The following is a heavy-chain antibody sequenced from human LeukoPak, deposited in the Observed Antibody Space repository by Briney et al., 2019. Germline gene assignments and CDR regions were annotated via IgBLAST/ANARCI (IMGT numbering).Heavy chain of an antibody. CDR2: ISWNSGSI. J-gene: IGHJ4*02. CDR3: ARDRLHYGEYEKTFDY. Sequence: GGSLRLSCAASGFTFDDYAMHWVRQAPGKGLEWVSGISWNSGSIGYADSVKGRFTISRDSAKKSLYLQMNSLRAEDSAVYYCARDRLHYGEYEKTFDYWGQGTLVTVSS. V-gene: IGHV3-9*01. CDR1: GFTFDDYA. D-gene: IGHD4-17*01.